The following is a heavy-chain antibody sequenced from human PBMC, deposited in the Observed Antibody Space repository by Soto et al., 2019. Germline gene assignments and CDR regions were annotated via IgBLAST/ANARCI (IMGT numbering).Heavy chain of an antibody. CDR2: IYYSGST. J-gene: IGHJ5*02. Sequence: SETLSLTCTVSGGSISSSSYYWGWIRQPQGKGLEWIGSIYYSGSTYYNPSLKSRVTISVDTSKNQFSLKLSSVTAADTAVYYCARHVGITMIVVVTTGWFDPWGQGTLVTVSS. CDR3: ARHVGITMIVVVTTGWFDP. CDR1: GGSISSSSYY. V-gene: IGHV4-39*01. D-gene: IGHD3-22*01.